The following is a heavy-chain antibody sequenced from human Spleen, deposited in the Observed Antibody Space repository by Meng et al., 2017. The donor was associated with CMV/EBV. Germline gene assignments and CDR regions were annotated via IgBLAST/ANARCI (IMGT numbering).Heavy chain of an antibody. Sequence: KASGNTVTSYYMHWVRQAPGQGLEWMGIINPSGGSTSYAQKFQGRVTMTRDTSTSTVYMELSSLRSEDTAVYYCARGKSTVGATIDYWGQGTLVTVSS. CDR1: GNTVTSYY. CDR3: ARGKSTVGATIDY. CDR2: INPSGGST. V-gene: IGHV1-46*01. J-gene: IGHJ4*02. D-gene: IGHD1-26*01.